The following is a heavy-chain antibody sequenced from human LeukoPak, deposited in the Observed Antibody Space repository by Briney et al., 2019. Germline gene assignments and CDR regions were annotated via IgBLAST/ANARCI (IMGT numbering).Heavy chain of an antibody. CDR2: IYYSGST. V-gene: IGHV4-39*01. D-gene: IGHD1-26*01. CDR3: ARGKWNAFDI. J-gene: IGHJ3*02. Sequence: SETLSLTCTVSGGSISSSSYYWGWIRQPPGKGLEWIGSIYYSGSTYYNPSLKSRVTISVDTSKNQFSLKLSSVTAADTAVYYCARGKWNAFDIWGQGTMVTVSS. CDR1: GGSISSSSYY.